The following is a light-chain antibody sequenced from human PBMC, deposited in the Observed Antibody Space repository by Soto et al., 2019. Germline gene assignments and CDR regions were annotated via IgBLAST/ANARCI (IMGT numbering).Light chain of an antibody. CDR3: QHRMNWPLT. Sequence: EIVLTQSPDTLSLSPGERATLSCRASQSVSSYLLWYQQKPGQAPRLLIYDASNRATGIPARFSGSGSETDFTLTISSLEPEDFAVYYCQHRMNWPLTFGQGTRLEI. V-gene: IGKV3-11*01. J-gene: IGKJ5*01. CDR2: DAS. CDR1: QSVSSY.